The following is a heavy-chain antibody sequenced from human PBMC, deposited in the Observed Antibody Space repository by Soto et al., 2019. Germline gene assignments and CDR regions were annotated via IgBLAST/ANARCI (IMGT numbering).Heavy chain of an antibody. J-gene: IGHJ6*02. V-gene: IGHV4-30-4*01. Sequence: PSETLSLTCTVSGGSISSGDYHWTWIRQPPGKGLEWIGYTYYSGDTYYNPSLKSRVSISVDTSKNQFSLKLRSVTAADTAVYYCARDTGNDYYGMDVWGQGTTVTVSS. CDR3: ARDTGNDYYGMDV. D-gene: IGHD4-17*01. CDR2: TYYSGDT. CDR1: GGSISSGDYH.